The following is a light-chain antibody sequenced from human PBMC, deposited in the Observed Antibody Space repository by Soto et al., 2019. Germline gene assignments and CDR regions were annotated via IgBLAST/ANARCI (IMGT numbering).Light chain of an antibody. V-gene: IGLV1-47*01. Sequence: QSVLTQPPSASGTPGQRVAISCSGSSSNIGSNFVHWYQQLPGAAPKLLIYTNNQRPSGVPDRFSGSKSGPSAALAISGLRSEDEADYYCATWGDILSGVVFGGGTKLTVL. J-gene: IGLJ2*01. CDR3: ATWGDILSGVV. CDR2: TNN. CDR1: SSNIGSNF.